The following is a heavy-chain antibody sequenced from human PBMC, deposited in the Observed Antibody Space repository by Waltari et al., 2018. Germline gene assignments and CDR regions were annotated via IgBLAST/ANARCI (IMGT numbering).Heavy chain of an antibody. CDR1: GDSITSRNYY. CDR3: ARLLPYDFWSSYSGWFDP. J-gene: IGHJ5*02. Sequence: QLHLQESGPILVKPSETLSLTCTVSGDSITSRNYYWGWIRRSPEKGLEWIGIIDYSGTHYYNPSLKSRVTISVDSSKNQFSLKVNSVTVADTAVYYCARLLPYDFWSSYSGWFDPWGQGVFVTVSS. D-gene: IGHD3-3*01. CDR2: IDYSGTH. V-gene: IGHV4-39*01.